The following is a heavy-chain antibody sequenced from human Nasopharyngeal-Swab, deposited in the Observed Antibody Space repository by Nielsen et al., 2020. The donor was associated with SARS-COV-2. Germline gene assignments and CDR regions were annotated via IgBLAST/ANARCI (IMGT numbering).Heavy chain of an antibody. D-gene: IGHD3-16*02. CDR1: GFTFSSFA. Sequence: GESLKISCAASGFTFSSFAMSWVRQTPGKGLEWVSCINSSGGGTCFADSVKGRFTISRDNSKNTLYLQMNSLRAEDSAIYYCANDVDFWGNNRQYYFDYWGQGTLVTVSS. CDR3: ANDVDFWGNNRQYYFDY. V-gene: IGHV3-23*01. J-gene: IGHJ4*02. CDR2: INSSGGGT.